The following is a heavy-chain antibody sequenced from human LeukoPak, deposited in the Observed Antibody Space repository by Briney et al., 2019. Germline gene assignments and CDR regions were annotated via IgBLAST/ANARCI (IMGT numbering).Heavy chain of an antibody. CDR2: ISSSSSYI. Sequence: GGSLRLSCAASGFTFSSYSMNWVRQAPGKGLEWVSSISSSSSYIYYAGSVKGRFTISRDNAKNSLYLQMNSLRAEDTAVYYCARAPRGNYYDSSGYTGYWGQGTLVTVSS. CDR3: ARAPRGNYYDSSGYTGY. CDR1: GFTFSSYS. J-gene: IGHJ4*02. D-gene: IGHD3-22*01. V-gene: IGHV3-21*01.